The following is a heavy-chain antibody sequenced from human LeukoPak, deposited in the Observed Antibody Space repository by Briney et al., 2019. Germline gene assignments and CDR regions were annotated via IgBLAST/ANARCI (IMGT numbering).Heavy chain of an antibody. CDR2: IYHSGST. CDR3: ARGVDYGDEYFDY. CDR1: GGSISSSNW. D-gene: IGHD4-17*01. Sequence: PSGTLSLTCAVSGGSISSSNWWSWVRQPPGKGLEWIGEIYHSGSTNYNPSPKSRVTISVDKSKNQFSLKLSSVTAADTAVYYCARGVDYGDEYFDYWGQGTLVTVSS. V-gene: IGHV4-4*02. J-gene: IGHJ4*02.